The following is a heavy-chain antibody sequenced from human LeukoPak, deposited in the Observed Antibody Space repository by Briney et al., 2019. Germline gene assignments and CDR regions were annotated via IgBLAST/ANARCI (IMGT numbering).Heavy chain of an antibody. CDR2: ISGSGGST. D-gene: IGHD6-19*01. CDR3: AKGYSSAWFDY. J-gene: IGHJ4*02. CDR1: GFTFSNYG. Sequence: GGSLRLSCAASGFTFSNYGMTWVRQAPGKGLEWVSGISGSGGSTYYADSVKGRFTISRDNSKNTLYLQMSSLRAEDTAVYYCAKGYSSAWFDYWGQGTLVTVSS. V-gene: IGHV3-23*01.